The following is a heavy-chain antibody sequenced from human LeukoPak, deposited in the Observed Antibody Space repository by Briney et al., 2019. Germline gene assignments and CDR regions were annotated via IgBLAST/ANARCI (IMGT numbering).Heavy chain of an antibody. CDR3: ARHRLNYYDSSHDAFDI. CDR1: GYSFRNYW. J-gene: IGHJ3*02. D-gene: IGHD3-22*01. Sequence: GESLKISCEASGYSFRNYWIAWVRQMPGKGPECMGLIYPADSDTRYSPSFQGQVTISADKSISTAYLQWSSLKASDTAMYYCARHRLNYYDSSHDAFDIWGQGTMVTVSS. CDR2: IYPADSDT. V-gene: IGHV5-51*01.